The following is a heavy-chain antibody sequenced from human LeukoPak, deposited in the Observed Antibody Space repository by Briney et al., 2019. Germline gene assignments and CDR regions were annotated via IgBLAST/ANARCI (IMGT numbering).Heavy chain of an antibody. CDR3: AGNYGSPANWLDP. J-gene: IGHJ5*02. CDR2: MYNGGSA. CDR1: GVSISTYY. V-gene: IGHV4-59*01. D-gene: IGHD3-10*01. Sequence: SETLSLTCTVSGVSISTYYWSWIRQPPGKGLEWFAYMYNGGSANYNPSLKSRDTISVDTSKNQFSLKLTSVTAADTAIYYCAGNYGSPANWLDPWGQGTLVTVSS.